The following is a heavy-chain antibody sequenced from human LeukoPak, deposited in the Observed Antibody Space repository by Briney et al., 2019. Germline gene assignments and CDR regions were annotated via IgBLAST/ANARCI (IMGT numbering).Heavy chain of an antibody. CDR3: AKGRVDYYDSSDAFDI. V-gene: IGHV3-30*18. D-gene: IGHD3-22*01. Sequence: GRSLRLSCAASGFTFSNYGMHWVRQAPGKGLKWVAVISYDGSNKYYADSVKGRFTVSRDNSKNTMYMQMNSLRTEDTAVYYCAKGRVDYYDSSDAFDIWGQGTMVTVSS. CDR2: ISYDGSNK. CDR1: GFTFSNYG. J-gene: IGHJ3*02.